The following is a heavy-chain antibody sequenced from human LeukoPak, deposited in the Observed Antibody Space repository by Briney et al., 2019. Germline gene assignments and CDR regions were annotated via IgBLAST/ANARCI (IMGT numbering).Heavy chain of an antibody. CDR3: ATAPPGFAQWRESDYYSGMDV. Sequence: AASVKVSCKVSGYTLTELSMHWVRQAPGKGPEWMGGFDPEDGETIYAQKFQGRVTMTEDTSTDTAYMELSSLRSEDTAVYYCATAPPGFAQWRESDYYSGMDVWGQGTTVTVSS. V-gene: IGHV1-24*01. CDR2: FDPEDGET. CDR1: GYTLTELS. D-gene: IGHD1-14*01. J-gene: IGHJ6*02.